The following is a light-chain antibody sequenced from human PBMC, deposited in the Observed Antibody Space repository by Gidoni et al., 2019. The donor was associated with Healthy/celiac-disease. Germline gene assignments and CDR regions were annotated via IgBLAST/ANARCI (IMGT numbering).Light chain of an antibody. CDR3: SSYTSSSTPVV. CDR2: DVS. V-gene: IGLV2-14*01. CDR1: SSDFGGYNY. Sequence: QSALTQPASVSRSPGQSITISCTGTSSDFGGYNYVSWYQQHPGKSPKLMIYDVSTRPSGFSNRFSGSKSGNTASLTSSGLQAEDEADYYCSSYTSSSTPVVFGGGTKLTVL. J-gene: IGLJ2*01.